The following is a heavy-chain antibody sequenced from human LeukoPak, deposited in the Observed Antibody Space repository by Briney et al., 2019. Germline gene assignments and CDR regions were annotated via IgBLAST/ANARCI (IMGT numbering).Heavy chain of an antibody. CDR1: GDSISSSSYS. J-gene: IGHJ3*02. CDR2: ISHSEST. V-gene: IGHV4-39*07. Sequence: SETLSLTCTVSGDSISSSSYSWGWIRQPPGKGLEWIGTISHSESTYYNPSLKSRVTISVDTSKNQFSLRLTSVTAADTAVYYCARESRHYCSSTSCSFDIWGQGTMVTVSS. CDR3: ARESRHYCSSTSCSFDI. D-gene: IGHD2-2*01.